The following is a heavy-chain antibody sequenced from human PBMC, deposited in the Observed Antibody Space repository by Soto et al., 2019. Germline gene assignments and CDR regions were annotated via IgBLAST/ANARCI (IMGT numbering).Heavy chain of an antibody. CDR3: ARDLGSGYDPGDY. D-gene: IGHD5-12*01. Sequence: QVQLMQSGAEVKKPGSSVKVSCKTSGDIFSGYSISWVRQAPGQGLEWMGGIIPIFGTTNYAQRFHGRVTMTADKSTSTVYMELYSLKSEDTAVYYCARDLGSGYDPGDYWGQGTLVTVSS. CDR1: GDIFSGYS. CDR2: IIPIFGTT. V-gene: IGHV1-69*14. J-gene: IGHJ4*02.